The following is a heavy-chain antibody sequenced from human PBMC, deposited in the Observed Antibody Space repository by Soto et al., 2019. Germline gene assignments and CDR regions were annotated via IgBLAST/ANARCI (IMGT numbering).Heavy chain of an antibody. D-gene: IGHD1-26*01. CDR1: GDSVSSNSAA. Sequence: QSQTLSLTCAISGDSVSSNSAAWNWIRQSPSRGLEWLGRTYYRSKWYNDYAVSVKSRITINPDTSKNQFSLQLNSVTPEDTAVYYCARDFTSGSYYYYYGMDVWGQGTTVTVSS. CDR3: ARDFTSGSYYYYYGMDV. V-gene: IGHV6-1*01. J-gene: IGHJ6*02. CDR2: TYYRSKWYN.